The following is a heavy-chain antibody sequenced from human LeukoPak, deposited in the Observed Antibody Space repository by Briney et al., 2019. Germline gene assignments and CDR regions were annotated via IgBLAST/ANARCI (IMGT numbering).Heavy chain of an antibody. V-gene: IGHV3-30*04. D-gene: IGHD5-18*01. CDR2: ISYDGSTK. CDR1: GFTFSSYA. J-gene: IGHJ4*02. CDR3: ARDGGGYGYGYKLDY. Sequence: GGSLRLSCAASGFTFSSYAMHWVRQAPGKGLEWVAIISYDGSTKYHADFVKGRITISRDNSKNTLFVQMNSLRPDDTAVYYCARDGGGYGYGYKLDYWGQGTLVTVSS.